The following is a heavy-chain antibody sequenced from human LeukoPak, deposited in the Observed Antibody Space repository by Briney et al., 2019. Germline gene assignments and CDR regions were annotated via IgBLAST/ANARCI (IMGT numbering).Heavy chain of an antibody. CDR3: ARVTLRFLEWLPFDY. V-gene: IGHV3-30*04. Sequence: PGRSLRLSCAASGFTFSSYAMHWVRQAPGKGLEWVAVISYDGSNKYHADSVKGRFTISRDNSKNTLYLQMNSLRAEDTAVYYCARVTLRFLEWLPFDYWGQGTLVTVSS. CDR1: GFTFSSYA. CDR2: ISYDGSNK. J-gene: IGHJ4*02. D-gene: IGHD3-3*01.